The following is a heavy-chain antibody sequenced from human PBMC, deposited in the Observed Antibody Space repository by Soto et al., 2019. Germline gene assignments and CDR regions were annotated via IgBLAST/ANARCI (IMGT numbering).Heavy chain of an antibody. V-gene: IGHV3-64D*08. CDR1: GFTFSSYA. Sequence: GGSLRLSCSASGFTFSSYAMHWVRQAPGKGLEYVSAISSNGGSTYYADSVKGRFTMSRDNSKNTLYLQMSSLRAEDTAVYYCVKGRDYYGSGSYYNNRWFDPWGQGTLVTVSS. CDR2: ISSNGGST. D-gene: IGHD3-10*01. CDR3: VKGRDYYGSGSYYNNRWFDP. J-gene: IGHJ5*02.